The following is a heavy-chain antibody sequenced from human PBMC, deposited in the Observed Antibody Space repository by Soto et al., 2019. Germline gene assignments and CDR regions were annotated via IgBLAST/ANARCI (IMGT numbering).Heavy chain of an antibody. CDR2: IYYSGST. J-gene: IGHJ4*02. V-gene: IGHV4-31*03. D-gene: IGHD2-15*01. CDR1: GGSISSGGYY. Sequence: QVQLQESGPGLVKPSQTLSLTCTVSGGSISSGGYYWSWIRQHPGKGLEWIGYIYYSGSTYYNPSLKSRVTVTVDTSKNPISLKLSSVTAAATAVYYCARDCSGGSCLPFDYWGQGTLVTVSS. CDR3: ARDCSGGSCLPFDY.